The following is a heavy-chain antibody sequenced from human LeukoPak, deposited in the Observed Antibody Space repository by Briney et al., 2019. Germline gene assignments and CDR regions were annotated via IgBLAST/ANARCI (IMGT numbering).Heavy chain of an antibody. CDR3: ARGPRNDP. V-gene: IGHV1-8*01. D-gene: IGHD1-14*01. J-gene: IGHJ5*02. Sequence: ASVKVSCKTSGYPFTTWEINWVRQAAGQGLEWMGWVHPNSGNTAYAQKFQARVTMTRDTSISTACMELSGLRFDDTAVYFCARGPRNDPWGQGTLVTVSS. CDR2: VHPNSGNT. CDR1: GYPFTTWE.